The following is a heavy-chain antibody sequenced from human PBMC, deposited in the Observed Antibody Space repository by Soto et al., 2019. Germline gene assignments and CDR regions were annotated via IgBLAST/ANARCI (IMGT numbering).Heavy chain of an antibody. J-gene: IGHJ4*02. D-gene: IGHD5-18*01. CDR2: IYYSGST. CDR3: ARHHPGYSYGYYFDY. Sequence: SETLSLTCTVSGGSISSGDYYWSWIRQPPGKGLEWIGYIYYSGSTYYNPSLKSRVTISVDTSKNQFSLKLSSVTAADTAVYYCARHHPGYSYGYYFDYWGQGTLVTVSS. CDR1: GGSISSGDYY. V-gene: IGHV4-30-4*01.